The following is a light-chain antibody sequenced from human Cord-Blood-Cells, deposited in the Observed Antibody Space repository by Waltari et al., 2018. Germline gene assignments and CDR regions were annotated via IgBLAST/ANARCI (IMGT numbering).Light chain of an antibody. CDR2: EGS. V-gene: IGLV2-23*01. CDR3: CSYAGSSTWV. Sequence: QSALTQPASVSGSPGPSITISCTGTSSDVGSYNLVSWYQQQPGKAPKLMIYEGSKRPSGVSNRFSGSKSGNTASLTISGLQAEDEADYYCCSYAGSSTWVFGGGTKLTVL. J-gene: IGLJ3*02. CDR1: SSDVGSYNL.